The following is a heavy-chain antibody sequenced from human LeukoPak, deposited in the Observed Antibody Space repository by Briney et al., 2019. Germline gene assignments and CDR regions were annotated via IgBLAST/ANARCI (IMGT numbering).Heavy chain of an antibody. V-gene: IGHV4-59*08. CDR1: GGSISSYY. CDR2: IYYSGST. Sequence: SETLSLTCTVSGGSISSYYWSWIRQPPGKGLEWIGYIYYSGSTNYNPSLKSRVTISVDTSKNQFSLKLSSVTAADTAVYYCARRLRNNWNYVGSPDYWGQGTLVTVSS. CDR3: ARRLRNNWNYVGSPDY. D-gene: IGHD1-7*01. J-gene: IGHJ4*02.